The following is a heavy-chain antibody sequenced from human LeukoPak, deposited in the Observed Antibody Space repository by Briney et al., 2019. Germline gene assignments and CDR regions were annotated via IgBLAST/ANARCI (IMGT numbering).Heavy chain of an antibody. CDR3: ASFIKRYCSSTSCKGVYFDY. CDR1: GVSISSYY. D-gene: IGHD2-2*01. V-gene: IGHV4-59*01. J-gene: IGHJ4*02. Sequence: SETLSLTCTVSGVSISSYYWSWIRQPPGKGLEWIGYIYYSGSTNYNPSLKSRVTISVDTSKNQFSLKLSSVTAADTAVYYCASFIKRYCSSTSCKGVYFDYWGQGTLVTVSS. CDR2: IYYSGST.